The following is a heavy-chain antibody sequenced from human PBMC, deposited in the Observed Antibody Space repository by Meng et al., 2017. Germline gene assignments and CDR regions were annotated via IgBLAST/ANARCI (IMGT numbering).Heavy chain of an antibody. D-gene: IGHD1-26*01. CDR1: GGTFSSNA. J-gene: IGHJ4*02. CDR2: IIPIFGTA. V-gene: IGHV1-69*06. Sequence: QVQLVEPGAEVKKTGSSVKVACKASGGTFSSNAISWVRQAPGQGLEWMGGIIPIFGTANYAQKFQGRVTITADKSTSTAYMELSSLRSEDTAVYYCARDGVGATEGYFDYWGQGTLVTVSS. CDR3: ARDGVGATEGYFDY.